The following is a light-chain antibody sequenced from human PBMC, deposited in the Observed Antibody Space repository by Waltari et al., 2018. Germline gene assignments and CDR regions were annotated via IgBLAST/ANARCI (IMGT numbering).Light chain of an antibody. CDR2: DAS. Sequence: SYVLTQPPSVSVAPGKTAKISCAGQNIRSQTVHWYRQKAGPAPVLVIYDASVRPSGIPDRISGSDTATLTIARVEAGDEADYFCQVWDSSGDHPVFGGGTRLTVL. V-gene: IGLV3-21*03. CDR1: NIRSQT. J-gene: IGLJ2*01. CDR3: QVWDSSGDHPV.